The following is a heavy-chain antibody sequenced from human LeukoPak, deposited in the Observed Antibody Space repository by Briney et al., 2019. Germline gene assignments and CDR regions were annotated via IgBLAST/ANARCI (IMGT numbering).Heavy chain of an antibody. V-gene: IGHV4-34*01. Sequence: PSETLSLTCAVYGGSFSGYYWSWLRQPPGKGLEWIGEINHSGSTNYNPSLKSRVTISVDTSKNQFSLKLSSVTAADTAVYYCARVRRWLQWGIWFDPWGQGTLVTVSS. J-gene: IGHJ5*02. CDR1: GGSFSGYY. CDR3: ARVRRWLQWGIWFDP. CDR2: INHSGST. D-gene: IGHD5-24*01.